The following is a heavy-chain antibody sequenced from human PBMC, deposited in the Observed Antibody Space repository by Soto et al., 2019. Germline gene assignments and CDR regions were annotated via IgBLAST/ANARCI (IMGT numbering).Heavy chain of an antibody. CDR2: IYHSGST. CDR1: GGSISSGGYS. D-gene: IGHD3-10*01. J-gene: IGHJ6*02. Sequence: SETLSLTCAVSGGSISSGGYSWSWIRQPPGKGLEWIGYIYHSGSTYYNPSLKSRATISVDRSKNQFSLKLSSVTAADTAVYYCARVIGSGSYYYYYYGMDVWGQGTTVTFSS. V-gene: IGHV4-30-2*01. CDR3: ARVIGSGSYYYYYYGMDV.